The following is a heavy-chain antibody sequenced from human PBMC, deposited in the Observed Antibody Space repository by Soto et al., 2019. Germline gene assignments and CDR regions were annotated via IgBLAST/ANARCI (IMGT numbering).Heavy chain of an antibody. V-gene: IGHV1-18*01. J-gene: IGHJ4*02. CDR3: ARGRYGDY. D-gene: IGHD1-1*01. CDR1: GYAFTTYG. CDR2: ISAHNGNT. Sequence: QAHLVQSGAAVKKPGASVKVSCKGSGYAFTTYGITWVRQAHGQGLEWMGWISAHNGNTNYAQKLQGRVTVTRDTSTSTAYMELRSLRSDDTAVYYCARGRYGDYWGQGALVTVSS.